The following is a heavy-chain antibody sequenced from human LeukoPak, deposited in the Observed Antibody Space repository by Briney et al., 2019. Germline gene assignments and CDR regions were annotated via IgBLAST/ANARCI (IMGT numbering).Heavy chain of an antibody. Sequence: SETLSLTCTVSGGSISSSSYFWGWIRQPPEKGLEWIGSVFYTGDAYYSPSLKSRVTLSVDTSKNHFSLRLTSVTAADTAVYYCARQDGSGSYFDYWGQGTLVTVSS. CDR2: VFYTGDA. D-gene: IGHD3-10*01. J-gene: IGHJ4*02. V-gene: IGHV4-39*01. CDR1: GGSISSSSYF. CDR3: ARQDGSGSYFDY.